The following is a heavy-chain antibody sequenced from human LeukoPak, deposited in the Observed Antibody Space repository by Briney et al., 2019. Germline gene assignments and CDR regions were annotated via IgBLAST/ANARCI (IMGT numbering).Heavy chain of an antibody. Sequence: GGSLRLSCAASGFIFSNYAMQWVRQAPGMGLEWVAFIRYDGGNTYYADSVKGRFTISRDNSKNTLYLQMNSLRAEDTAVYYCAKNDYIAAAESAFDIWGQGTMVTVSS. J-gene: IGHJ3*02. CDR1: GFIFSNYA. CDR2: IRYDGGNT. CDR3: AKNDYIAAAESAFDI. V-gene: IGHV3-30*02. D-gene: IGHD6-13*01.